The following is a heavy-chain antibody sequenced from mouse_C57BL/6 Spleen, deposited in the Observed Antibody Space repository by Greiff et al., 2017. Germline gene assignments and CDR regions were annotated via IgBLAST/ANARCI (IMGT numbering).Heavy chain of an antibody. J-gene: IGHJ3*01. D-gene: IGHD3-2*02. Sequence: QVQLQQSGAELVRPGTSVKVSCKASGYAFTNYLIEWVKQRPGQGLEWIGVIIPGSGGTNYNEKFKGKATLTADKSSSTAYMQLSSLTSEDSAVYFGARGAQATLGWCAYWGQGTLVTVSA. CDR2: IIPGSGGT. V-gene: IGHV1-54*01. CDR1: GYAFTNYL. CDR3: ARGAQATLGWCAY.